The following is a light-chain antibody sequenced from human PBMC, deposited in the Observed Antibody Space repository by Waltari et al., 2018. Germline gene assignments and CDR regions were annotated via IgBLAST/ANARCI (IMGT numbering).Light chain of an antibody. CDR1: QSVSRA. CDR3: QHYLRLPVT. Sequence: EIVLTQSPGTLSLSLGERANVSCRASQSVSRALAWYQQKPGQAPRLLIYGASTRATGIPHRFSGSGSGTDFSLTISRLEPDDFAVYYCQHYLRLPVTFGQGTTVEI. V-gene: IGKV3-20*01. CDR2: GAS. J-gene: IGKJ1*01.